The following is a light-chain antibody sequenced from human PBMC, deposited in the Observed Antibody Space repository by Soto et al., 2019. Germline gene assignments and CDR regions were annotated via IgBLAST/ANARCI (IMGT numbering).Light chain of an antibody. CDR2: AAS. CDR1: QSISTY. CDR3: QQSHTTPWT. V-gene: IGKV1-39*01. Sequence: DIQMTQSPSSLSASVGDRVTITCRASQSISTYLSWYQQKPGKAPKLLIYAASILQSGVPSWFSGSGSGTDFILTISSLHPEDFATYYCQQSHTTPWTFGQGTKVEIK. J-gene: IGKJ1*01.